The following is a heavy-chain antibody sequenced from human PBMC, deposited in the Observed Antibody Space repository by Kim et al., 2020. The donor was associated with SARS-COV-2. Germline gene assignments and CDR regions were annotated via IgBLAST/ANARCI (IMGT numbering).Heavy chain of an antibody. CDR1: GFTFDDYA. Sequence: GGSLRLSCVVSGFTFDDYAMHWVRQAPGKGLEWVSGISWNGGYIGYADSVRGRFTISRDNAKNSLYLQMNSLRAEDTALYYCVRDSDAVDGWFYYMDVWGKGTTVTVSS. D-gene: IGHD3-10*01. CDR2: ISWNGGYI. J-gene: IGHJ6*03. V-gene: IGHV3-9*01. CDR3: VRDSDAVDGWFYYMDV.